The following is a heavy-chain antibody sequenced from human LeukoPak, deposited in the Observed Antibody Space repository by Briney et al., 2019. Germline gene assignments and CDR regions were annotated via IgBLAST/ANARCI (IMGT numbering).Heavy chain of an antibody. V-gene: IGHV1-69*01. CDR1: GGTFSSYA. J-gene: IGHJ6*02. D-gene: IGHD6-19*01. CDR2: IIPIFGTA. Sequence: SVKVSCKATGGTFSSYAISWVRQAPGQGLEWMGGIIPIFGTANYAQKFQGRVTITADESTSTAYMELSSLRSEDTAVYYCARSLTGYSSGWFNYYYYCGMDVWGQGTTVTVSS. CDR3: ARSLTGYSSGWFNYYYYCGMDV.